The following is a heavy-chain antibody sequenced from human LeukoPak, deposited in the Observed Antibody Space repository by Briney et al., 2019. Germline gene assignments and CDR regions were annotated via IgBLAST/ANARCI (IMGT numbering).Heavy chain of an antibody. CDR1: GFTFSGYE. CDR2: LSGSGAYI. J-gene: IGHJ6*02. Sequence: GWSLRLSCAASGFTFSGYEMNWVRQAPGKGMEWVSALSGSGAYIYYAGSVKGRFTISRDNSKNSLNLQMNSLRAEDTAVYYCARTSVGGGAMDVWGQGTTVTVS. V-gene: IGHV3-21*01. CDR3: ARTSVGGGAMDV. D-gene: IGHD3-10*01.